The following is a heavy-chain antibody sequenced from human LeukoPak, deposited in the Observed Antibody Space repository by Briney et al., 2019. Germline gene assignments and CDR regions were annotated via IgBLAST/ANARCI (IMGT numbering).Heavy chain of an antibody. J-gene: IGHJ3*02. D-gene: IGHD6-6*01. Sequence: PSETLSLTCTVSGGSISSSSYYWGWIRQPPGKGLEWIGSIYYSGSTYYNPSLKSRVTISVDTSKNQFSLKLSSVTAADTAVYYCARVDSSSSDAFDIWGQGTMVTVSS. CDR1: GGSISSSSYY. CDR3: ARVDSSSSDAFDI. V-gene: IGHV4-39*07. CDR2: IYYSGST.